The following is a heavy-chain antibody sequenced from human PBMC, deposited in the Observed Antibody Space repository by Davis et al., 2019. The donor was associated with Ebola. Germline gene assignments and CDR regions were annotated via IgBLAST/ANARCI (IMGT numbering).Heavy chain of an antibody. V-gene: IGHV3-33*01. D-gene: IGHD5-24*01. J-gene: IGHJ4*02. CDR2: IWYDGSNT. CDR3: AGSWLQWS. Sequence: PGGSLRLSCAASGFTFSSYGMHWVRQAPGKGLEWVAVIWYDGSNTYYADSVKGRFTISRDNSKNTLYLQMNSLRAEDTAVYYCAGSWLQWSWGQGTLVTVSS. CDR1: GFTFSSYG.